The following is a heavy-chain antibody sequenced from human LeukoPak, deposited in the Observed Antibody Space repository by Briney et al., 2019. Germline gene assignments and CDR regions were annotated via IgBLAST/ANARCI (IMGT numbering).Heavy chain of an antibody. CDR3: AREGYFDSSGPSG. CDR2: IYSGGTT. V-gene: IGHV3-66*01. J-gene: IGHJ4*02. D-gene: IGHD3-22*01. CDR1: GFTFSSYA. Sequence: PGGSLRLSCAASGFTFSSYAMSWVRQAPGKGLEWVSLIYSGGTTYYADSVKGRFTISRDNSKNTLYLQMNSLRAEDTAVYYCAREGYFDSSGPSGWGQGTLVTVSS.